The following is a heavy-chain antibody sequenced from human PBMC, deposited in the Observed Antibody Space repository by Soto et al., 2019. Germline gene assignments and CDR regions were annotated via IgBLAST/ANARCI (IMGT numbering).Heavy chain of an antibody. V-gene: IGHV1-46*01. CDR1: VYRFTGYY. CDR3: ARAIGRLGKSHFDY. J-gene: IGHJ4*02. CDR2: INPSGGST. Sequence: XSVKVSCKASVYRFTGYYMHWVRQAPGQGLEWMGIINPSGGSTSYAQKFQGRVTMTRDTSTSTVYMELSSLRSEDTAVYYCARAIGRLGKSHFDYWGQGSLVTVSS. D-gene: IGHD2-15*01.